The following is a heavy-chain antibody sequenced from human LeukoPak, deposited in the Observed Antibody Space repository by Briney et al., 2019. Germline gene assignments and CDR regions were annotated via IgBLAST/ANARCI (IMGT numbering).Heavy chain of an antibody. CDR3: ARDGGDFDWPYFDY. J-gene: IGHJ4*02. D-gene: IGHD3-9*01. Sequence: KPGGSLRLSCAASGFTFSSYRMNWVRQAPGKGLEWVSSITRSSTYIYYADSVKGRFTISRDNARNSLFLQMNSLRAEDTAMYYCARDGGDFDWPYFDYWGQGALVTVSS. V-gene: IGHV3-21*01. CDR2: ITRSSTYI. CDR1: GFTFSSYR.